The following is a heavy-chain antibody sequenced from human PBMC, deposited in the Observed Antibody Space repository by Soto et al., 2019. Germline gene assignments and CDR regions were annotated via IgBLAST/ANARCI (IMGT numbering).Heavy chain of an antibody. J-gene: IGHJ4*02. CDR2: IYYSGST. CDR3: ASLGIVGTLTDY. CDR1: GGSISSGGYY. Sequence: PSETLSLTCTVSGGSISSGGYYWSWIRQHPGKGLEWIGYIYYSGSTYYNPSLKSRVTISVDTSKGQFSLKLSSVTAADTAVYYCASLGIVGTLTDYWGQGTLVTVSS. D-gene: IGHD1-26*01. V-gene: IGHV4-31*03.